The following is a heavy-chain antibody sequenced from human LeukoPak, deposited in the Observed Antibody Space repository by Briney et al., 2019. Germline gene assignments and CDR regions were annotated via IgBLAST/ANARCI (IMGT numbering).Heavy chain of an antibody. Sequence: GASVKVSCKASGGTFSSYAINWVRQAPGQGLEWMGGIIPIFGTTYYAQKFQGRVSITADESTNTAYMELCSLRSEDTAVYYCVQDTSCYYCFDYWGQGTLVTVSS. J-gene: IGHJ4*02. CDR1: GGTFSSYA. V-gene: IGHV1-69*13. CDR2: IIPIFGTT. D-gene: IGHD3-3*01. CDR3: VQDTSCYYCFDY.